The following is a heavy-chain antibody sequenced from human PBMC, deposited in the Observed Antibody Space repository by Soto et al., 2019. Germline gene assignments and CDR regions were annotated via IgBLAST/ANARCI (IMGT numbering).Heavy chain of an antibody. CDR1: GGSISTCY. Sequence: QVQLQESGPGLVKPSETLSLTCTVSGGSISTCYWSWIRQPPGKGLEWIGYIYYTGSTNYNPSLKSRVTISVDTSKNQFSLKLRSVTAADTAVYYCARGKEGKYDAFDIWGQGTMVTVSS. J-gene: IGHJ3*02. CDR2: IYYTGST. CDR3: ARGKEGKYDAFDI. V-gene: IGHV4-59*01.